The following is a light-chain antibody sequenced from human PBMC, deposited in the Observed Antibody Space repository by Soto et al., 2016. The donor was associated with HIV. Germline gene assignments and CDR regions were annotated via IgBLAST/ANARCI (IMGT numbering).Light chain of an antibody. CDR3: QQSSRTPRT. CDR2: DAS. CDR1: QSISTY. V-gene: IGKV1-39*01. Sequence: DIQMTQSPSSLSLSIGDRVSITCRASQSISTYLNWYQQKPGRAPKLLISDASSLQSGVPSRFSGRGSGTDSTLTISSLQHEDLATYYCQQSSRTPRTFGQGTKVEI. J-gene: IGKJ1*01.